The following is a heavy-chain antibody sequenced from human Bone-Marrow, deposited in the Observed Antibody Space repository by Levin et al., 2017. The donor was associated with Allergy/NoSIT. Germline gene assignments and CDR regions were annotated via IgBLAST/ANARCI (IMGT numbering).Heavy chain of an antibody. CDR3: VRLDNSGYFEY. CDR2: IKKDGSEK. Sequence: LSLTCAASGFTFNNSWMTWVRQAPGKGLEWVANIKKDGSEKNYVDSVKGRFTISRDNAKDSQYLQMNSLRAEDTAVYYCVRLDNSGYFEYWGQGTLVTVSS. CDR1: GFTFNNSW. J-gene: IGHJ4*02. V-gene: IGHV3-7*01. D-gene: IGHD3-22*01.